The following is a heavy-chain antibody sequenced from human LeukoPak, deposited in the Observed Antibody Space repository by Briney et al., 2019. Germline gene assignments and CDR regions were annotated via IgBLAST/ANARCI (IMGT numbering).Heavy chain of an antibody. V-gene: IGHV3-33*08. Sequence: PGGSLRLSCTASGYTFSDYGMHWVRQAPGKGLEWLSVISYSGVVKFYADSVKGRFTISRDNAKNSLYLQMNSLRAEDTALYYCARGGGDVPIDYRGQGTLVTVSS. D-gene: IGHD2-21*02. J-gene: IGHJ4*02. CDR1: GYTFSDYG. CDR2: ISYSGVVK. CDR3: ARGGGDVPIDY.